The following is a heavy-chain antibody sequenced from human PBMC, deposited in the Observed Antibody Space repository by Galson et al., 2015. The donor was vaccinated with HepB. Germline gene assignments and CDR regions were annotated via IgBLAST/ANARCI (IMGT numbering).Heavy chain of an antibody. Sequence: SVKVSCKASGGTFSSYSINWVRQAPGQGLEWMGRIIPIVGITNYAENFQGRVTITADKSTSTAYMELNSLRSEDTAVYYCATSGYYLYYYYYLDVWGKGTTVTVSS. J-gene: IGHJ6*03. CDR1: GGTFSSYS. V-gene: IGHV1-69*02. CDR3: ATSGYYLYYYYYLDV. D-gene: IGHD3-22*01. CDR2: IIPIVGIT.